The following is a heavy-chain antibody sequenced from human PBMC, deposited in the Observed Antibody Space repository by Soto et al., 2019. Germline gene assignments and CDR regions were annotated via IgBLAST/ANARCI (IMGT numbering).Heavy chain of an antibody. D-gene: IGHD6-19*01. CDR1: GFTFSSYA. V-gene: IGHV3-23*01. CDR3: AKVSGLTREAVASGTYYYYGMDV. J-gene: IGHJ6*02. Sequence: GGSLRLSCAASGFTFSSYAMSWVRQAPGKGLEWVSAISGSGGSTYYADSVKGRFTISRDNSKNTLYLQMNSLRAEDTAVYYCAKVSGLTREAVASGTYYYYGMDVWGQGTTVTVYS. CDR2: ISGSGGST.